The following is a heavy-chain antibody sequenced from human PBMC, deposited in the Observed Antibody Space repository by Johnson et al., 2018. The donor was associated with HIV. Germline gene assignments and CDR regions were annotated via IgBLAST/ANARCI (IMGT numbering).Heavy chain of an antibody. Sequence: VQLMESGGGVVQPGRSLRLSCAASGFTFSSYAMHWVRQAPGKGLEWVAVISYDGSNKYYADSVKGRFTISRDNSKNTLYLQMNSLRVEDTALYYCARGDHDCWSGPLIWGQGTMVIVSS. J-gene: IGHJ3*02. CDR3: ARGDHDCWSGPLI. V-gene: IGHV3-30-3*01. CDR1: GFTFSSYA. D-gene: IGHD3-3*01. CDR2: ISYDGSNK.